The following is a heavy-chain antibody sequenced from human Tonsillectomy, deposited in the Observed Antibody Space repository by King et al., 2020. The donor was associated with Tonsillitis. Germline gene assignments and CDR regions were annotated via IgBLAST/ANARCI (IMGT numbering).Heavy chain of an antibody. Sequence: QLQESGPGLVKPSETLSLTCTVSGGSISSSSYYWGGIRQPPGKGLEWIGSIYYSGSTYYNPSLKSRVTISVDTSKNQFSLKLSSVTAADTAVYYCARSIAARSRWLEDWFDPWGQGTLVTVSS. CDR1: GGSISSSSYY. CDR2: IYYSGST. CDR3: ARSIAARSRWLEDWFDP. V-gene: IGHV4-39*01. J-gene: IGHJ5*02. D-gene: IGHD6-6*01.